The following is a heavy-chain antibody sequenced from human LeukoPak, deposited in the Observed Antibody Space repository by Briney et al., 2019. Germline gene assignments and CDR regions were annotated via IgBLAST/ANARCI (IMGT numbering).Heavy chain of an antibody. CDR1: GFTFSSYW. V-gene: IGHV3-74*01. CDR3: ARGGGYSYGRVDY. CDR2: INSDGSST. J-gene: IGHJ4*02. D-gene: IGHD5-18*01. Sequence: PGGSLRLSCAASGFTFSSYWMHWVRQAPGKGLVWVSRINSDGSSTSYADSVKGRFTISRDNAKNTLYLQMNSLRAEDTAVYYCARGGGYSYGRVDYWGLGTLVTVSS.